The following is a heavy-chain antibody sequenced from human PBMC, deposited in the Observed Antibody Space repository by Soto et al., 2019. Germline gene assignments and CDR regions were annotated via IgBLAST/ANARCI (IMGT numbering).Heavy chain of an antibody. CDR1: GGSISSGGYY. CDR2: IYYSGST. J-gene: IGHJ6*02. Sequence: QVQLQESGPGLVKPSQTLSLTCTVSGGSISSGGYYWSWIRQHPGKGLEWIGYIYYSGSTYYNPSVKSRVTISVDTSKNQFPLKLSSVTAADTAVYYCARVCGGDCHYGMDVWGQGTTVTVSS. CDR3: ARVCGGDCHYGMDV. V-gene: IGHV4-31*03. D-gene: IGHD2-21*02.